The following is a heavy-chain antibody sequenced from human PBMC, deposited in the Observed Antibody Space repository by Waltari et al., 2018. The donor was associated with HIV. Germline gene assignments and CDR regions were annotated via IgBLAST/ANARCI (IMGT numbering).Heavy chain of an antibody. CDR1: GYSICSGYS. Sequence: QVQLQESGPGLVKPSETLSLTCAVSGYSICSGYSWGWIRQPPGKGLEWIGSIYHSGSTYYNPSLKSRVTISVDTSKNQFSLKLSAVTAADTAVYYCARGSSIAVAGTLGGYWGQGTLVTVSS. J-gene: IGHJ4*02. CDR2: IYHSGST. CDR3: ARGSSIAVAGTLGGY. D-gene: IGHD6-19*01. V-gene: IGHV4-38-2*01.